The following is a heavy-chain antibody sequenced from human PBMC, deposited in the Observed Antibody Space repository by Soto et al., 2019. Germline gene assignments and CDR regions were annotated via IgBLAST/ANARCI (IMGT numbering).Heavy chain of an antibody. D-gene: IGHD6-6*01. J-gene: IGHJ6*02. CDR3: ARGSSIAGLYYGMRV. V-gene: IGHV4-31*03. Sequence: SRAGKDSISGGSISSGDYYWTWIRQHPGKGLEWIGYNYYSGITYYNPSLKSRVTISLDTSKNQFSLKLSSVTAADTAVYYCARGSSIAGLYYGMRVWRQGTTFPLSS. CDR1: GGSISSGDYY. CDR2: NYYSGIT.